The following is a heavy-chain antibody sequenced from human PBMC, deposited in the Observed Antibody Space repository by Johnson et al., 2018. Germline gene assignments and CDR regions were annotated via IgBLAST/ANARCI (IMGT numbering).Heavy chain of an antibody. CDR3: ATGRYCSGGSCSDPGFFPH. CDR1: GFTFDDSG. CDR2: INWNGGST. Sequence: PSCAASGFTFDDSGMSWVRQAPGKGLEWVSDINWNGGSTGYADSVKGRFTISRDHAKNSLYLQMNSLRAEDTALYYCATGRYCSGGSCSDPGFFPHWGQGTLVTVSS. D-gene: IGHD2-15*01. J-gene: IGHJ1*01. V-gene: IGHV3-20*04.